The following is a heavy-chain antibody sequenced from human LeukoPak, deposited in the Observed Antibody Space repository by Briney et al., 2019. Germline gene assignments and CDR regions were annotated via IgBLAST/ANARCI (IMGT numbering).Heavy chain of an antibody. CDR3: ARDLLKVIYSSSYGY. V-gene: IGHV3-7*01. CDR2: IKQDGSEK. D-gene: IGHD6-6*01. CDR1: GFTFSSYW. J-gene: IGHJ4*02. Sequence: GGSLRLSRAASGFTFSSYWMSWVRQAPGKGLEWVANIKQDGSEKYYVDSVKGRFTISRDNAKNSLYLQMNSLRAEDTAVYYCARDLLKVIYSSSYGYWGQGTLVTVSS.